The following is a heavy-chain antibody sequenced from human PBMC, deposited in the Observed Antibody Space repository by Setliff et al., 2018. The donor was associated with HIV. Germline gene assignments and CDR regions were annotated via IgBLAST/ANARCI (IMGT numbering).Heavy chain of an antibody. V-gene: IGHV3-23*01. CDR2: ISGSGGDT. CDR1: GFTFSSYA. D-gene: IGHD3-10*01. J-gene: IGHJ4*02. Sequence: GGSLRLSCASSGFTFSSYAMTWVRQAPGKGLECVAVISGSGGDTHYAGSVKGRFVISREKSKSTLYLQMNSLRAEDTAVYYCAKKTAAYTSGSWLHYWGQGTLVTVSS. CDR3: AKKTAAYTSGSWLHY.